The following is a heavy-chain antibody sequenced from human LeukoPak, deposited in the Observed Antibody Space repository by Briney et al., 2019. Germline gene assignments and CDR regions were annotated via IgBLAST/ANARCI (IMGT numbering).Heavy chain of an antibody. CDR3: ARDVDHDDSTGKWLVDF. J-gene: IGHJ3*01. CDR2: INPNRGGT. D-gene: IGHD2-8*01. V-gene: IGHV1-2*02. CDR1: GYIFTGYY. Sequence: ASVKVSCKASGYIFTGYYMHWVRQAPGQGLEWMGWINPNRGGTNYAQKFQGRVTMTRDTSINTAYMELSRRTSDDTPLYYCARDVDHDDSTGKWLVDFWGQGTGVPVSS.